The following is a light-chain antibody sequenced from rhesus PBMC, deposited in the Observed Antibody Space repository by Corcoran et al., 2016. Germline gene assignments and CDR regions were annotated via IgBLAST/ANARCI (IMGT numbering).Light chain of an antibody. CDR2: KAS. V-gene: IGKV1-22*01. Sequence: DIQMTQSPSSLSASVGDTVPITCRASQSISSWLDWYQQKPGKALKLLINKASSLQRGVPSRFRGRGTGTDFPLTISNLQPEDFATYYCLQYNSSPPTFGQGTMVEIK. J-gene: IGKJ1*01. CDR1: QSISSW. CDR3: LQYNSSPPT.